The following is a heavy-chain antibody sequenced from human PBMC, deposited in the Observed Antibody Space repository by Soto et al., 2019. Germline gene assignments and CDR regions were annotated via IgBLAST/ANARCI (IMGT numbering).Heavy chain of an antibody. CDR2: ISAHNGNT. CDR3: ARGWYGDY. CDR1: GYDFTTYG. D-gene: IGHD6-13*01. V-gene: IGHV1-18*01. Sequence: QVHLVQSGAEVKKPGASVKVSCKGSGYDFTTYGITWVRQAPGQGLEWMGWISAHNGNTNSAQKLQGRVTVTRVTSMSTAYMELISLRSDDTAVYYCARGWYGDYLGQGALVTVSS. J-gene: IGHJ4*02.